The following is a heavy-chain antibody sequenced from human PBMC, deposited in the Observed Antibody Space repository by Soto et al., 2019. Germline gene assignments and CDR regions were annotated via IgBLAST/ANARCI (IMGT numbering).Heavy chain of an antibody. J-gene: IGHJ3*02. CDR2: INPNSGGT. V-gene: IGHV1-2*04. Sequence: EASVKVSCKASGYPFTGYYMHWVRQAPGQGLEWMGWINPNSGGTNYAQKFQGWVTMTRDTSISTAYMELSRLRSDDTAVYYCARVPRVGATDRGAFDIWGQGTMVTVSS. CDR1: GYPFTGYY. CDR3: ARVPRVGATDRGAFDI. D-gene: IGHD1-26*01.